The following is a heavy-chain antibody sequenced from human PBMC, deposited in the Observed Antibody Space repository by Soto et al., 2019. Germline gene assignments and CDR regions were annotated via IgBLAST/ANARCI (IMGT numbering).Heavy chain of an antibody. CDR2: ISYDGSNK. CDR1: GFTFSSYA. J-gene: IGHJ4*02. CDR3: ARDYGEEGLFDY. Sequence: LRLSCAASGFTFSSYAMHWVRQAPGKGLEWVAVISYDGSNKYYADSVKGRFTISRDNSKNTLYLQMNSLRAEDTAVYYCARDYGEEGLFDYWGQGTLVTVSS. V-gene: IGHV3-30-3*01. D-gene: IGHD4-17*01.